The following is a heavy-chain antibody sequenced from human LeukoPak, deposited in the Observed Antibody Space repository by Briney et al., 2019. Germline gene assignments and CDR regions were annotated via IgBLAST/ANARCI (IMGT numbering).Heavy chain of an antibody. V-gene: IGHV4-59*01. CDR1: GGSIGSYY. CDR3: AREDPQTTVPEGLDV. J-gene: IGHJ6*02. CDR2: IHYSGTT. D-gene: IGHD4-17*01. Sequence: KTSETLSLTCAVSGGSIGSYYWSWLRQPPGRGLEWIGYIHYSGTTNYNPPLKSRVTISVDTSNNQFSLKLTSVTAADTAVYYCAREDPQTTVPEGLDVWGQGTTVTVSS.